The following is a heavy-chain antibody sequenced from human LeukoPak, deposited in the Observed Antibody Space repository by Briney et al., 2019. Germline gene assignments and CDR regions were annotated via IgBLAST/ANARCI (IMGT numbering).Heavy chain of an antibody. CDR2: IYSGGTT. D-gene: IGHD1-26*01. CDR3: ARGGGSYFYEDY. Sequence: PGGSLRLSCAASGFTVSSNYMSWVRQAPGKGLEWISVIYSGGTTYYADSVKGRFTISRDNSKNTMYLQMNSLRAEDTAVYYCARGGGSYFYEDYWGQGTLVTVSS. V-gene: IGHV3-53*01. CDR1: GFTVSSNY. J-gene: IGHJ4*02.